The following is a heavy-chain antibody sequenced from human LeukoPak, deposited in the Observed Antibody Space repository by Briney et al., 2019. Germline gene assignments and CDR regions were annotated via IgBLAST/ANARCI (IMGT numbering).Heavy chain of an antibody. CDR3: ARETPRRGETRDGYR. CDR2: IKQDGSET. Sequence: GGSLRLSFAASGFTFSNYWMNWVRQAPGKGLECLANIKQDGSETYYADSVKGRFTISRDNAKNSLYLQMNSLRAEDTAVYYCARETPRRGETRDGYRWGQGTLVTVSS. V-gene: IGHV3-7*01. J-gene: IGHJ4*02. CDR1: GFTFSNYW. D-gene: IGHD5-24*01.